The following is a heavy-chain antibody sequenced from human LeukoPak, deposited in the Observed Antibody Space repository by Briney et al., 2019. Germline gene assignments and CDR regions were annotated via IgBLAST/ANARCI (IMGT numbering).Heavy chain of an antibody. CDR2: IYPSDSDT. V-gene: IGHV5-51*01. CDR3: ARRERYSSSWYFDC. D-gene: IGHD6-13*01. CDR1: GSIFTTYW. J-gene: IGHJ4*02. Sequence: PGASLQISCKGSGSIFTTYWIGWVRQLPGKGLEWMGIIYPSDSDTRYSPSFQGQVTISADKSISTAYLQWSSLKASDTAMYYCARRERYSSSWYFDCWGQGTLDTVSS.